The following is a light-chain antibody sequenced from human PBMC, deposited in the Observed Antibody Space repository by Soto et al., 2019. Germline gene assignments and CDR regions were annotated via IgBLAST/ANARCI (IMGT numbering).Light chain of an antibody. CDR2: GAS. J-gene: IGKJ1*01. V-gene: IGKV3-15*01. CDR1: QSVSSN. CDR3: QQYKNWGT. Sequence: EIVMTQSPATLSVSPGERATLSCRASQSVSSNLAWYQQKPDQAPRLLIYGASTRATGIPARFSGSGSGTEFTLTISSRQSEDFAVYYCQQYKNWGTFGQGTKVEIK.